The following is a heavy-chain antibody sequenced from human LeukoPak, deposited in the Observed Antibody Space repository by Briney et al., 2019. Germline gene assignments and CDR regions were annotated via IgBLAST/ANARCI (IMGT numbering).Heavy chain of an antibody. V-gene: IGHV3-23*01. CDR3: SRGQGCAY. CDR1: GFTFSSYA. Sequence: PGGSLRLSCAASGFTFSSYAMSWVRQAPGKGLEWVSAISGSGGSTYYADSVKGRFSISRDNAKKSLYLQMNSLRAEDTAVYYCSRGQGCAYWGQGTLVTVSS. D-gene: IGHD3-16*01. J-gene: IGHJ4*02. CDR2: ISGSGGST.